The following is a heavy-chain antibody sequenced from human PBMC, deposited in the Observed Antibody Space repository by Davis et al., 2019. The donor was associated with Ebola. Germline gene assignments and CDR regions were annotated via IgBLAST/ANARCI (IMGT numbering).Heavy chain of an antibody. J-gene: IGHJ5*02. V-gene: IGHV4-38-2*02. Sequence: SETLSLTCTVSGYSIGSGYYWGWIRQPPGKGLEWIGSIYLTGKTYYNPSLKSRITISVDTSKNQFSLKLGSVTAADTAVYFCAKAYDSSGYAWFGPWGQGTLVTVSS. CDR2: IYLTGKT. D-gene: IGHD3-22*01. CDR1: GYSIGSGYY. CDR3: AKAYDSSGYAWFGP.